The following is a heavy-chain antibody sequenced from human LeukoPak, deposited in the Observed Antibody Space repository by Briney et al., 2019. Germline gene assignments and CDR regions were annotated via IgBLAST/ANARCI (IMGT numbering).Heavy chain of an antibody. CDR2: IYYSGST. CDR3: ARVHWSYEDVYFDY. Sequence: SETLSLTGTVSGGSISSSSYYWGWIRQPPGKGLEWIGSIYYSGSTYYNPSLKSRVTISVDTSKNQFSLKLSSVTAADTAVYYCARVHWSYEDVYFDYWGQGTLVTVSS. CDR1: GGSISSSSYY. V-gene: IGHV4-39*01. D-gene: IGHD1-7*01. J-gene: IGHJ4*02.